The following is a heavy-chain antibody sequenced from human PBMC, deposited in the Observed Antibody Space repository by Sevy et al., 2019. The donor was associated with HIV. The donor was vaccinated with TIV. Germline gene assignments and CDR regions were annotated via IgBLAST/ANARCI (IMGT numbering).Heavy chain of an antibody. CDR1: GFTFKNYA. CDR3: ARDPTILRFLEWSRRNHYYGMDV. D-gene: IGHD3-3*01. Sequence: GGSLRLSCAASGFTFKNYAIHWVRQAPGKGLEWVAVISNDGSNKYYADSVKGRFTISRDNSQNKLFLQMNSLRAEDTAVYYCARDPTILRFLEWSRRNHYYGMDVWGQGATVTVSS. CDR2: ISNDGSNK. V-gene: IGHV3-30-3*01. J-gene: IGHJ6*02.